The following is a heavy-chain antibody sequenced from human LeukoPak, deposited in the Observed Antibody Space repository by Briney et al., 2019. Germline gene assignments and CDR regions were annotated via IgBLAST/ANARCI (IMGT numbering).Heavy chain of an antibody. CDR1: GFTFSSYW. CDR3: AKGGDYYGSGSYYDY. J-gene: IGHJ4*02. Sequence: GGSLRLSCAASGFTFSSYWMNWARQAPGKGLEWVSGISGSGGSTYYADSVKGRFTISRDNSKNTLYLQMNSLRVEDAAVYYCAKGGDYYGSGSYYDYWGQGTLVTVSS. D-gene: IGHD3-10*01. V-gene: IGHV3-23*01. CDR2: ISGSGGST.